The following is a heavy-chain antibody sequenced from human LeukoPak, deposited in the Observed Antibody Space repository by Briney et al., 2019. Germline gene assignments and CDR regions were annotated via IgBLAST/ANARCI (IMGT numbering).Heavy chain of an antibody. CDR2: ISSTGSTI. D-gene: IGHD4-17*01. J-gene: IGHJ4*02. V-gene: IGHV3-48*03. CDR3: ARIMTTVTRIDY. CDR1: GFTFSDYE. Sequence: PGGSLRLSCAASGFTFSDYEMNWVRQAPGKGLEWVSYISSTGSTIYYADSVKGRSTVSRDNAKNSLDLQMNSLRAEDTGVYYCARIMTTVTRIDYWGQGTLVTVSS.